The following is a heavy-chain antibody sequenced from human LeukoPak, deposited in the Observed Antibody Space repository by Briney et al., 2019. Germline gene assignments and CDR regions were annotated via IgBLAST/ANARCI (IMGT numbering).Heavy chain of an antibody. CDR3: ARGVTGIYYYYFMDV. D-gene: IGHD3-10*01. V-gene: IGHV1-2*02. J-gene: IGHJ6*03. CDR2: INPNSGDT. CDR1: GYTFTGYY. Sequence: ASVKVSCKASGYTFTGYYIHWVRQAPGQGLEWMGWINPNSGDTNYAQKFQGEVTMTRDTSISTAYMELSRLRSDDTAVYYCARGVTGIYYYYFMDVWGKGTTVTVSS.